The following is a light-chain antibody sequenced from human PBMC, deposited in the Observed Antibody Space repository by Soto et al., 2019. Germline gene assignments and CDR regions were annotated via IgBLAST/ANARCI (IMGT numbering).Light chain of an antibody. Sequence: QSALTQPPSASGSPGQSVSISCTGTCSDVGGYNYVPWYQQHPGKAPKLMIYEVSKRPSGVPDRFSGSKSGTSATLGITGLQAGDEADYYCGTWDSSLSIFVFGTGTKVTVL. CDR3: GTWDSSLSIFV. CDR2: EVS. J-gene: IGLJ1*01. V-gene: IGLV2-8*01. CDR1: CSDVGGYNY.